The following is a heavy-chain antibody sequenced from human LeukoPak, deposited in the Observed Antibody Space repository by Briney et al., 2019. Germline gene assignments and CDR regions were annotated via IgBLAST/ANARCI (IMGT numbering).Heavy chain of an antibody. CDR1: GGTFSSYA. D-gene: IGHD3-3*01. CDR3: ASGITFRVGQYYFDY. Sequence: SVKVPCKDSGGTFSSYAISWVRQAPGQGLEWMGGIIPIFGTANYAQKFQGRVTIATDESTSTAYMELSSLRSEDTAVYYCASGITFRVGQYYFDYWGQGTLVTVSS. V-gene: IGHV1-69*05. J-gene: IGHJ4*02. CDR2: IIPIFGTA.